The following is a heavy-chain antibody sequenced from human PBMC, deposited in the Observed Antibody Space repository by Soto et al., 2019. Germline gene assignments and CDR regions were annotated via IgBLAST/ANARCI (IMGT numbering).Heavy chain of an antibody. CDR2: INHSGST. D-gene: IGHD3-22*01. CDR3: ARGGDYYDSSGYFGSDY. CDR1: GGSFGGYY. V-gene: IGHV4-34*01. Sequence: PSETLALTCAVYGGSFGGYYCSWIRQPPGKGLEWIGEINHSGSTNYNPSLKSRVTISVDTSKNQFSLKLSSVTAADTAVYYCARGGDYYDSSGYFGSDYWGQGTLVTVSS. J-gene: IGHJ4*02.